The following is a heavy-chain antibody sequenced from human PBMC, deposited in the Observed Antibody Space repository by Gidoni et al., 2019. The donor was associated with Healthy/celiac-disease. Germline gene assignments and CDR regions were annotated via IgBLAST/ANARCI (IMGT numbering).Heavy chain of an antibody. CDR1: GFPFSSYE. CDR2: ISSSGSTI. J-gene: IGHJ6*02. D-gene: IGHD1-26*01. V-gene: IGHV3-48*03. CDR3: ARGDATYYYYGMDV. Sequence: EVQLVESGVGLVLPGGSLSLSCAAYGFPFSSYEMNWFRQAPGQGLEGVSDISSSGSTIDYADSVKGRFTISRDNAKNSLYLQMNSLRAEDTAVYYCARGDATYYYYGMDVWGQGTTVTVSS.